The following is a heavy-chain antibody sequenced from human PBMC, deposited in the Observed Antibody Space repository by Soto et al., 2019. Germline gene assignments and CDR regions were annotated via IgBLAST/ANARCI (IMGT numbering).Heavy chain of an antibody. J-gene: IGHJ6*02. D-gene: IGHD2-15*01. V-gene: IGHV3-23*01. CDR1: GFTFRSYA. CDR3: AKEGCSGGSCYWNYGLDV. Sequence: EVQLLESEGGLVQPGGSLRLSCAGSGFTFRSYAMSWVRQAPGKGLEWVSSISISGGSTYYADSVKGRFTLLRDNSKNMLYLQMNSLRSEDTAVYYCAKEGCSGGSCYWNYGLDVWGQGTTVTVSS. CDR2: ISISGGST.